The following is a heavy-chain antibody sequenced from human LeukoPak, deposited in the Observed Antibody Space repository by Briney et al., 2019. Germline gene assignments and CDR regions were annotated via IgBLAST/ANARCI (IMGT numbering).Heavy chain of an antibody. CDR3: AKVARQYYFDY. D-gene: IGHD2-15*01. V-gene: IGHV3-23*01. CDR2: ISGGGDIT. Sequence: PGGSLRLSCAASGFNFANHAMSRVRQTPGKGLEWVSAISGGGDITYYADSVTGRFTISRDNSKNTLYLQMNSLRAEDTAIYYCAKVARQYYFDYWGQGTLVTVSS. J-gene: IGHJ4*02. CDR1: GFNFANHA.